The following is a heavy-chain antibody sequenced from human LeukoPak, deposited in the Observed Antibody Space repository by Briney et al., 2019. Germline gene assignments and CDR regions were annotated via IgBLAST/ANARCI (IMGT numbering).Heavy chain of an antibody. D-gene: IGHD1-26*01. Sequence: GRSLRLSCAASGFTFSTYGMHWVRQAPGKGLEWVAVISYDGSNKFYADSVKGRFTISRDNSKNTLYLQMNSLRAEDTAVYHCAKDCGGTKWELGRDYFDYWGQGTLVTVHS. CDR3: AKDCGGTKWELGRDYFDY. CDR2: ISYDGSNK. CDR1: GFTFSTYG. V-gene: IGHV3-30*18. J-gene: IGHJ4*02.